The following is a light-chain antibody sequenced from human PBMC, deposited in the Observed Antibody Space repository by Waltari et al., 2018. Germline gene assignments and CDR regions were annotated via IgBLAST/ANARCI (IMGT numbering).Light chain of an antibody. CDR2: GNN. J-gene: IGLJ2*01. V-gene: IGLV1-40*01. CDR1: SPHTGAGQV. Sequence: QSVLTQPLSVSGTPGKRGTISCSGSSPHTGAGQVVHWYQNLPGTTPKLLIYGNNNRPSGAPDRFPGSKSGTSASLAITGLQADDEADYFCQSFDNMLSGGVVFGGGTKLAVL. CDR3: QSFDNMLSGGVV.